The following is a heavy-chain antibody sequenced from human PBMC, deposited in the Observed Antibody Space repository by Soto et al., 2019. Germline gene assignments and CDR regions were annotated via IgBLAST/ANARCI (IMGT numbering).Heavy chain of an antibody. J-gene: IGHJ5*02. V-gene: IGHV4-39*01. CDR2: IYYSGST. Sequence: SETLSLTCTVSGGSISSSSYYWGWIRQPPGKGLEWIGSIYYSGSTYYNPSLKSRVTISVDTSKNQFSLKLSSVTAADTAVYYCARHGDYGDYSPPVSSDPWGQGPLVTLSS. CDR1: GGSISSSSYY. CDR3: ARHGDYGDYSPPVSSDP. D-gene: IGHD4-17*01.